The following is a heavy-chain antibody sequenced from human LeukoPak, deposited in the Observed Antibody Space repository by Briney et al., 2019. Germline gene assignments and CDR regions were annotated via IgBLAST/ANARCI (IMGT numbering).Heavy chain of an antibody. V-gene: IGHV4-39*07. D-gene: IGHD1-26*01. Sequence: SETLSLTCTVSGGSISSSSYYWGWIRQPPGKGLEWIGSIYYSGSTYYNPSLKSRVTISVDTSKNQFSLKLSSVTAADTAVYYCARGGAIVGATTPWGYWGQGTLVTVSP. CDR2: IYYSGST. CDR3: ARGGAIVGATTPWGY. CDR1: GGSISSSSYY. J-gene: IGHJ4*02.